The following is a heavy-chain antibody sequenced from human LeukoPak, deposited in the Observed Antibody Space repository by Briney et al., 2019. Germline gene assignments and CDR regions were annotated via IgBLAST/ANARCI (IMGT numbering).Heavy chain of an antibody. D-gene: IGHD3-10*01. CDR1: GFTFSSYA. CDR3: ARVTMVRGATFDY. V-gene: IGHV3-23*01. Sequence: GGSLRLSCAASGFTFSSYAMSWVRQAPGKGLEWVSAISGSGGSTYYADSVKGRFTISRDNSKNTLYLQMNSLRAEDTAVYYCARVTMVRGATFDYWGQGTLVTVSS. J-gene: IGHJ4*02. CDR2: ISGSGGST.